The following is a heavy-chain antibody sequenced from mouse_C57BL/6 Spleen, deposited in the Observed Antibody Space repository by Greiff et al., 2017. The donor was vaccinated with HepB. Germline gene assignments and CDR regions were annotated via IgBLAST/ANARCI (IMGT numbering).Heavy chain of an antibody. CDR3: TYSKRFAY. D-gene: IGHD2-5*01. Sequence: DVHLVESGAELVRPGASVKLSCTASGFNIKDDYMHWVKQRPEQGLEWIGWIDPENGDTEYASKFQGKATITADTSSNTAYLQLSSLTSEDTAVYYCTYSKRFAYWGQGTLVTVSA. J-gene: IGHJ3*01. V-gene: IGHV14-4*01. CDR2: IDPENGDT. CDR1: GFNIKDDY.